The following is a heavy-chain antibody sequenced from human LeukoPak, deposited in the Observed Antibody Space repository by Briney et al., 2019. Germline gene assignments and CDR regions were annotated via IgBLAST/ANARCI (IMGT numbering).Heavy chain of an antibody. CDR2: ISSSSSTI. CDR3: TRRRSTSGMYPDYFDY. D-gene: IGHD3-3*01. V-gene: IGHV3-48*01. CDR1: GYTFSRYR. Sequence: GGSLRLSCAASGYTFSRYRMKWVRQAPGKGLEWGSYISSSSSTIYYADSVKGRFSISRDNAKNLLYLQMSSRSGEDTAVYYSTRRRSTSGMYPDYFDYWGQGTLVTVSS. J-gene: IGHJ4*02.